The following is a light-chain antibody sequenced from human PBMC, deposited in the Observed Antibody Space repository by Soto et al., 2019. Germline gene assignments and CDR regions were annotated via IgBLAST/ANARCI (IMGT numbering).Light chain of an antibody. Sequence: QSALTQPRSASGSRGQSVTISCTGTSSDVGGYNYVSWYQHHPGKAPKLIIYEVYKRPSGVPDRFSGSKSGNTAALTVSGLQAEDEADYYCSSYVGTNSYVFGTGTKVTVL. CDR3: SSYVGTNSYV. J-gene: IGLJ1*01. CDR2: EVY. V-gene: IGLV2-8*01. CDR1: SSDVGGYNY.